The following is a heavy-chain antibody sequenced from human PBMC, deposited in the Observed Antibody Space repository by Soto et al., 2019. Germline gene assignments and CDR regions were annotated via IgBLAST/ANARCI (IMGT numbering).Heavy chain of an antibody. CDR1: GFTFSSYA. CDR3: AKYGCGSPTCPYHLHSSMDV. J-gene: IGHJ6*04. CDR2: IVASGGNT. Sequence: PGGSLRLACAASGFTFSSYAMSWVRQAPGKGLEWVSAIVASGGNTYHVDAVKGRFTISRDNSKNTLYLRMNSLRAEDTAVYYCAKYGCGSPTCPYHLHSSMDVPGKGTTLTVSS. D-gene: IGHD2-2*01. V-gene: IGHV3-23*01.